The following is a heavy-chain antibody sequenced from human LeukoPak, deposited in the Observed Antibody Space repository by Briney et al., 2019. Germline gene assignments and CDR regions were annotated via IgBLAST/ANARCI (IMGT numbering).Heavy chain of an antibody. CDR1: GFPFIEYS. V-gene: IGHV3-48*01. J-gene: IGHJ4*02. D-gene: IGHD1-1*01. CDR3: PRDHNYAFDN. CDR2: IGIDSGNT. Sequence: GGSLRLSCTASGFPFIEYSMNWVRQVPGKGLEWISYIGIDSGNTKYADSVRGRFTISADKAKNSLYLQMSSLRVEDTAVYYCPRDHNYAFDNWGQGTLVSVAS.